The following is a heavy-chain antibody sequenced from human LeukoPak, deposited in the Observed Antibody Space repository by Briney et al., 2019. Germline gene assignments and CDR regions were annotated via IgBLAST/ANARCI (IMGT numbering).Heavy chain of an antibody. V-gene: IGHV3-49*04. CDR2: IRSKAYGGTT. J-gene: IGHJ4*02. Sequence: PGGSLRLSCTASGFTFGDYAMSWVRQAPGKGLEWVGFIRSKAYGGTTEYAASVKGRFTISRDDSKSIAYLQMNSLKTEDTAVYYCTLPMGGYDYSHRYYFDYWGQGTLVTVSS. CDR1: GFTFGDYA. CDR3: TLPMGGYDYSHRYYFDY. D-gene: IGHD5-12*01.